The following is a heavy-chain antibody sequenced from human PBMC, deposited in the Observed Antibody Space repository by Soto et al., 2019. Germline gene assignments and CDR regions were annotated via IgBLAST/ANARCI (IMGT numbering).Heavy chain of an antibody. CDR1: GGSVSSVGYY. Sequence: TLSLTCTVSGGSVSSVGYYWSWIRQHPGKGLEWIGYITYSGNTYYNPSLESRVTMSADTSKYQFSLKLSSVTAADTAVYFCVRGGSCTNGVCSVFDYWGQGTLVTVSS. D-gene: IGHD2-8*01. J-gene: IGHJ4*02. CDR2: ITYSGNT. V-gene: IGHV4-31*03. CDR3: VRGGSCTNGVCSVFDY.